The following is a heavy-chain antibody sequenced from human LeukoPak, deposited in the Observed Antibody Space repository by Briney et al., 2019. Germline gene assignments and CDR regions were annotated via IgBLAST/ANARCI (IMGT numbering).Heavy chain of an antibody. CDR2: IYPADSDT. CDR1: EYSFTHYW. D-gene: IGHD3-10*01. V-gene: IGHV5-51*01. CDR3: ARQSRDGSKTRGYYFDS. J-gene: IGHJ4*02. Sequence: GESLKISCKGSEYSFTHYWIGWVRQMPGKGLESMGIIYPADSDTTYSPSFQGQVTISADKSISTVYLQWSSLKASDTAMYYCARQSRDGSKTRGYYFDSWGQGTLVTVSS.